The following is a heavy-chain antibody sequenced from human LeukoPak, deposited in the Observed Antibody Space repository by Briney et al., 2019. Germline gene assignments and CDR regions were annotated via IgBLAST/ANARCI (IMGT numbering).Heavy chain of an antibody. V-gene: IGHV3-7*03. CDR1: GFTFRRYW. J-gene: IGHJ4*02. Sequence: GGSLRLSCAASGFTFRRYWMNWVRQAPGKGLEWVVNIKQDGSEKYYVDSVKGRFTISRDNSKSSLYLQMNSLRAEDTAVYYCARIGAADVDSWGLGTLVTVSS. CDR2: IKQDGSEK. D-gene: IGHD6-13*01. CDR3: ARIGAADVDS.